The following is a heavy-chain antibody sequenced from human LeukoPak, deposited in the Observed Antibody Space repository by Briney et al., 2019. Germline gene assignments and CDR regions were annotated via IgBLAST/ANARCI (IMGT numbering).Heavy chain of an antibody. Sequence: GGSLRLSCAASGFTFSSYAMHWVRQAPGKGLEWVAVISYDGSNKYYADSVKGRFTISRDNSKNTLYLQMNSLRAEDTAVYYCARDGSYCSGGSCETYYFDYWGQGTLVTVSS. CDR2: ISYDGSNK. CDR1: GFTFSSYA. CDR3: ARDGSYCSGGSCETYYFDY. D-gene: IGHD2-15*01. V-gene: IGHV3-30-3*01. J-gene: IGHJ4*02.